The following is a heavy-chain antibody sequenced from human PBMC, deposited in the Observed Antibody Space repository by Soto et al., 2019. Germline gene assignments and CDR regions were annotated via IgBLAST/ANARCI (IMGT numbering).Heavy chain of an antibody. D-gene: IGHD6-13*01. CDR3: ARDRHSRSWFAGGWFDP. V-gene: IGHV4-31*03. CDR2: IYYSGST. CDR1: GGSISSGGYY. J-gene: IGHJ5*02. Sequence: QVQLQESGPGLVKPSQTLSLTCTVSGGSISSGGYYWSWIRQHPGKGLEWIGYIYYSGSTYYNPSLKSRVTISVDPAKDQFSLKLSSVTAADTAVYYCARDRHSRSWFAGGWFDPWGQGTLVTVSS.